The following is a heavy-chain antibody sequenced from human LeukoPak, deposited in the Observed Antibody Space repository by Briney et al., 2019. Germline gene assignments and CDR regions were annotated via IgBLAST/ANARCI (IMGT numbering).Heavy chain of an antibody. CDR2: IYTSGST. Sequence: SETLSLTCTVSGGSISSYYRSWIRQPAGKGLEWIGRIYTSGSTNYNPSLKSRVTMSVDTSKNQFSLKLSSVTAADTAVYYCARGGGATVTKTEFDYWGQGTLVTVSS. J-gene: IGHJ4*02. D-gene: IGHD4-17*01. CDR3: ARGGGATVTKTEFDY. CDR1: GGSISSYY. V-gene: IGHV4-4*07.